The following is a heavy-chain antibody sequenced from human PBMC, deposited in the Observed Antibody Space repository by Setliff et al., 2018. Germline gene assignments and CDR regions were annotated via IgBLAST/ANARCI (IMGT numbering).Heavy chain of an antibody. CDR1: GFTFSSYW. J-gene: IGHJ6*03. V-gene: IGHV3-74*01. CDR2: INSDGSST. Sequence: AGGSLRLSCAASGFTFSSYWMHWVRQVPGKGLVWVSRINSDGSSTSYADSVKGRFTISRDNAKNTLFLQMNSLRDEDTAVYYCARDRGSDSCRGCDYMDVWGKGTTVTVSS. D-gene: IGHD2-2*01. CDR3: ARDRGSDSCRGCDYMDV.